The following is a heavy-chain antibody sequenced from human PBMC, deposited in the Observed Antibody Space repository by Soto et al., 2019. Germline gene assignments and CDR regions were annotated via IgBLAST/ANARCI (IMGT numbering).Heavy chain of an antibody. J-gene: IGHJ5*02. CDR1: GYTFTGYF. V-gene: IGHV1-2*02. CDR3: ARGGGTVLAPLP. CDR2: INPNSGAT. D-gene: IGHD3-10*01. Sequence: RASVKVSCKTSGYTFTGYFIHWVRQAPVQGLEWMAYINPNSGATKYAQKFQGRVTLTRDTSINTAYMEMSMLTSDDTAVYYCARGGGTVLAPLPWGQGTLVTVSS.